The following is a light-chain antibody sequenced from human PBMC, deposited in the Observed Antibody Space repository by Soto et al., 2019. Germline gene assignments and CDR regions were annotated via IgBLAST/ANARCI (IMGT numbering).Light chain of an antibody. CDR1: NSDVGSYNL. J-gene: IGLJ1*01. CDR2: EGS. V-gene: IGLV2-23*03. CDR3: CSYAGSSTFYV. Sequence: QSALTQPASVSGPRGQSITISCTGTNSDVGSYNLVSWYQQHPGKAPKLMIYEGSKRPSGVSNRFSGSKSGNTASLTISGLQAEDEADYYCCSYAGSSTFYVFGTGTKVTVL.